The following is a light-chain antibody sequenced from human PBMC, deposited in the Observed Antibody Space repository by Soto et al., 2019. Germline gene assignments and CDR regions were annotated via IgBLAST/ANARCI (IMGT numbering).Light chain of an antibody. CDR2: SAS. J-gene: IGKJ1*01. Sequence: EIVMTQSPATLSVSPGGRATLSCGASQSISDTLAWYQQKPGQAPRLLIYSASRRATGFPGRFSGSGSGTDFTLTISSLQFEDLAVYYCQQYNNWPWTFGQGTKVDIK. V-gene: IGKV3-15*01. CDR1: QSISDT. CDR3: QQYNNWPWT.